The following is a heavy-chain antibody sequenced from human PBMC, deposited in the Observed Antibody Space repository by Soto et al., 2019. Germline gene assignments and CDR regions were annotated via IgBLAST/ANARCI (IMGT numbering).Heavy chain of an antibody. CDR3: TRDRVPRILGDAFNF. D-gene: IGHD2-15*01. Sequence: ASVKVSCTTSWSTFTKRGIHWVRQAPGQGLEWMGWINPYNANTNYAQKLQGRATMTTDTSTSTAYMELRSLTSDDTADYYCTRDRVPRILGDAFNFRRRRPMITVSS. CDR2: INPYNANT. V-gene: IGHV1-18*04. J-gene: IGHJ3*01. CDR1: WSTFTKRG.